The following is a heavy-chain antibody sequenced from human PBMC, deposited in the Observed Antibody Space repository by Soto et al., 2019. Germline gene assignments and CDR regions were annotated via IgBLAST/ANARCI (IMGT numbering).Heavy chain of an antibody. CDR2: INSDGSST. V-gene: IGHV3-74*01. CDR3: ARDFEY. J-gene: IGHJ4*02. CDR1: GFTFSTFW. Sequence: EVQLVESGGGLVQPGGSLRLSCEASGFTFSTFWMHWVRQAPGKGLVWVSRINSDGSSTNYADSVEGRVTISRDNAKNMLHLQMNSLRAEDTAVYYCARDFEYWGQGTLVTVSS.